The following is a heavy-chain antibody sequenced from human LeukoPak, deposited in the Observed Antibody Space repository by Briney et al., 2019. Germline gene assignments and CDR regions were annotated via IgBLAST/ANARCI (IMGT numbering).Heavy chain of an antibody. Sequence: PGGSLRLSCAASGFTFSSYGMHWVRQAPGKGLEWVAVISYDGSNKYYADSVKGRFTISRDNSKNTLYLQMNSLRAEDTAVYYCAKDSVAAAGTFDYWGQGTLVTVSS. J-gene: IGHJ4*02. CDR2: ISYDGSNK. V-gene: IGHV3-30*18. CDR3: AKDSVAAAGTFDY. CDR1: GFTFSSYG. D-gene: IGHD6-13*01.